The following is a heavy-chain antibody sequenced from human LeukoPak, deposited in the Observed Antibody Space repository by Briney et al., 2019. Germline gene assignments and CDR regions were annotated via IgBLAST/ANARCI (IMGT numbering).Heavy chain of an antibody. Sequence: GGSLRLSCAASGFTFSTYWMHWVRQAPGKGLVWVSRIKSDGSSTTYADSVKGRFTVSRDNAKNTLYLQMNSLRAEDTAVYYCVRDYYGAGDYWGQGTLVTVSS. V-gene: IGHV3-74*01. CDR1: GFTFSTYW. CDR2: IKSDGSST. J-gene: IGHJ4*02. CDR3: VRDYYGAGDY. D-gene: IGHD3-3*01.